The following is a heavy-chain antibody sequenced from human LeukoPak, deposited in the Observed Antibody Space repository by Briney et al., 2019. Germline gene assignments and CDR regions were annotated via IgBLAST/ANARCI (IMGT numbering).Heavy chain of an antibody. V-gene: IGHV5-51*01. CDR1: GYNFTSYW. CDR3: ARRGYISAWRDAFDI. CDR2: IYPGDSDT. J-gene: IGHJ3*02. Sequence: GESLKISCKGSGYNFTSYWIGWVRQMPGKGLEWMGIIYPGDSDTRYSPSFQGQVTISADKSISTAYMQWSSLKASDTAMYYCARRGYISAWRDAFDIWGQGTLVTVSS. D-gene: IGHD6-19*01.